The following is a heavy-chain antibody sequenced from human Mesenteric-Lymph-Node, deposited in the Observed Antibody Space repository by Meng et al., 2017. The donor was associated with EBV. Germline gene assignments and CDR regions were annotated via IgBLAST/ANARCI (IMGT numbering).Heavy chain of an antibody. CDR2: IIPIFGTA. CDR3: ARNMVQGVITNYFDY. Sequence: QVQLVQSGAEVKKPGSSVKVSCKATGGTFSSYAISWVRQAPGQGLEWMGGIIPIFGTANYAQKFQGRVTITADESTSTAYMELSSLRSEDTAVYYCARNMVQGVITNYFDYWGQGTLVTVSS. V-gene: IGHV1-69*01. D-gene: IGHD3-10*01. J-gene: IGHJ4*02. CDR1: GGTFSSYA.